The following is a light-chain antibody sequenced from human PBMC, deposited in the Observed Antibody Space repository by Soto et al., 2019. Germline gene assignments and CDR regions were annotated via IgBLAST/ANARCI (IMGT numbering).Light chain of an antibody. CDR1: QSVSSY. CDR3: QQRSKLIT. Sequence: IMLTQSLATLSLSPGERDTLSCRASQSVSSYLAWYQQKPGQAPRLLIYDASNRATGIPARFSGSGSGTDFTLTISSLEPEDFAVYYCQQRSKLITFGQGTRLEIK. CDR2: DAS. J-gene: IGKJ5*01. V-gene: IGKV3-11*01.